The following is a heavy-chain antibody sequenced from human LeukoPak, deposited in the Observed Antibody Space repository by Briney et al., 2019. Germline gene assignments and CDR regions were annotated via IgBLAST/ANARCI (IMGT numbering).Heavy chain of an antibody. CDR3: ATGRSGYFDS. CDR2: IKSKIDGGLK. J-gene: IGHJ4*02. Sequence: GGSQRLSCAASGLTLSDPWLTWVRQAPGKGLEWAARIKSKIDGGLKEYAAPVKGTFTISRDDSENTVYPQINSLKIEDTAMYYCATGRSGYFDSWGQGTLVTVSS. V-gene: IGHV3-15*01. CDR1: GLTLSDPW.